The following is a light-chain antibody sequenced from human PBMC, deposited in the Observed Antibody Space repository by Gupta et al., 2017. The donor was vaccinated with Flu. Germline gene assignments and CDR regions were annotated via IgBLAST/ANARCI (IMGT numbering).Light chain of an antibody. Sequence: EIVLTQSPATLSLSPGERATLSCRASQSVSSYLAWYQQKPGQAPRLLIYDASNRVTGIPARFSGSGSGTDFTLTISSLEPGDFAVYYCQQRSNWPALTFGGGTKVEIK. CDR3: QQRSNWPALT. J-gene: IGKJ4*01. CDR2: DAS. V-gene: IGKV3-11*01. CDR1: QSVSSY.